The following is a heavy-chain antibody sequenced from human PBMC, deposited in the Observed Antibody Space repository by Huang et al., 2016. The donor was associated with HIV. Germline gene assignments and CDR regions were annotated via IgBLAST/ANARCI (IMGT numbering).Heavy chain of an antibody. D-gene: IGHD5-12*01. Sequence: EVQLVESGGGLVQPGRSLRLSCAASGFTFDDYAMHWVRQAPGKGLEWVSGISWNSGNIGYADSVKGRFTNSRDNAKNSLYLQMNSLRAEDMALYYCAKGVEMATIFDAFDIWGQGTMVTVSS. CDR1: GFTFDDYA. V-gene: IGHV3-9*03. J-gene: IGHJ3*02. CDR2: ISWNSGNI. CDR3: AKGVEMATIFDAFDI.